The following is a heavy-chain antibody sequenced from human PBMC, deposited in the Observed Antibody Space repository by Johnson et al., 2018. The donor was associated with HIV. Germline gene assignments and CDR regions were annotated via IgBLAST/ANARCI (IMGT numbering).Heavy chain of an antibody. CDR3: GRHRDDAFDI. Sequence: QVQLVESGGGLVQTGGSLRLSCSASGFTVSSNYMSWIRQAPGKGLEWVSYISSSGGTLQYADSVKGRFTISRDNAENSLYLQMNNLRAEDTAVYYCGRHRDDAFDIWGQGTMVTVSS. CDR2: ISSSGGTL. J-gene: IGHJ3*02. D-gene: IGHD2-21*02. CDR1: GFTVSSNY. V-gene: IGHV3-11*04.